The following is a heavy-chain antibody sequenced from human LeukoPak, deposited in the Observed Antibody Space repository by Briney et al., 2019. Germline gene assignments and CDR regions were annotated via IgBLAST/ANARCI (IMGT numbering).Heavy chain of an antibody. CDR1: GGSFSGYY. CDR3: ARGLLRRMVRGARPYYYYMDV. CDR2: INHSGST. J-gene: IGHJ6*03. D-gene: IGHD3-10*01. Sequence: SETLSLTCAVYGGSFSGYYWSWIRQPPGKGLEWIGEINHSGSTNYNPSLKSRVTISVDTSKNQFSLKLSSVTAADTAVYYCARGLLRRMVRGARPYYYYMDVWGKGTTVTIPS. V-gene: IGHV4-34*01.